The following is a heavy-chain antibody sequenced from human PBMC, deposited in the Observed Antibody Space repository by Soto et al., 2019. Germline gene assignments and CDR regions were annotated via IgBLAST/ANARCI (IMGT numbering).Heavy chain of an antibody. CDR1: GYTFSDYY. CDR3: ARVEGSGDNIWRSYRYFDY. Sequence: QVQLVQSGAEVKKPGASVKVSCKASGYTFSDYYMVWVRQAPGEGLEWMGWINPNSGGTNYAQKFQGRVTMTGDTSISTGYMELSRLTSDDTAVYYCARVEGSGDNIWRSYRYFDYWGRGTLVTVSS. D-gene: IGHD3-16*02. CDR2: INPNSGGT. J-gene: IGHJ4*02. V-gene: IGHV1-2*02.